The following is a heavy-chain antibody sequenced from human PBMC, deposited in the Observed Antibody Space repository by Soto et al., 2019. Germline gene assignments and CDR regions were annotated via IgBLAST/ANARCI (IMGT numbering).Heavy chain of an antibody. Sequence: GGSLRLSCAASGFTFSSYAMHWVRQAPGKGLEWVAVISYDGSNKYYADSVKGRFTISRDNSKNTLYLQMNSLRAEDTAVYYCARDLDVDVDIVATIGCMDVWGQGTTVTVSS. CDR2: ISYDGSNK. D-gene: IGHD5-12*01. CDR3: ARDLDVDVDIVATIGCMDV. V-gene: IGHV3-30-3*01. CDR1: GFTFSSYA. J-gene: IGHJ6*02.